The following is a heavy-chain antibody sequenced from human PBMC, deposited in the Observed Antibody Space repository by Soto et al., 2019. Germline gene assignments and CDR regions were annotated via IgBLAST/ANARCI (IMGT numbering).Heavy chain of an antibody. D-gene: IGHD1-26*01. CDR1: GYSFHNFG. CDR2: ISGQIAKT. CDR3: ARGPPSGSFSLTPRY. Sequence: ASVKVSCKASGYSFHNFGIVWVRQAPGQGLEWMGWISGQIAKTNYAQKFQGKVTMTADTSTSTAYMELNTLTSDDTAMYYCARGPPSGSFSLTPRYWGQGTLVTVSA. V-gene: IGHV1-18*04. J-gene: IGHJ4*02.